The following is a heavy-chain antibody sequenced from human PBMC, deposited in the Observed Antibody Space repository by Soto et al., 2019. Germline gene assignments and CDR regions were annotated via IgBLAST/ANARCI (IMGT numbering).Heavy chain of an antibody. CDR2: ISPAGSSI. CDR1: GFSFSIYS. D-gene: IGHD3-10*01. Sequence: EGQLVEFGGGLVKPGGSLRLSCAASGFSFSIYSYNWVRQAPGKGLEWLSYISPAGSSIYYADCVKGRFTISRDSARDSLYLQMNSLRAEYTAVYYCAKDRGGSGAFDIWGQGTMVTVSS. V-gene: IGHV3-48*01. J-gene: IGHJ3*02. CDR3: AKDRGGSGAFDI.